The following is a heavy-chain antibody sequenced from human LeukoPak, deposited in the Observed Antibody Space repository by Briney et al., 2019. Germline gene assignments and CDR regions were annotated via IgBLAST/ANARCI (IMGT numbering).Heavy chain of an antibody. J-gene: IGHJ4*02. CDR2: IYSGGST. Sequence: GGSLRLSCAASGFTVSSNYMSWVRQAPGKGLEWVSVIYSGGSTYYVDSVKGRFTISRDNSKNTLYLQMNSLRAEDTAVYYCASTATKGYDFWSGYYLGFDYWGQGTLVTVSS. CDR1: GFTVSSNY. CDR3: ASTATKGYDFWSGYYLGFDY. V-gene: IGHV3-53*01. D-gene: IGHD3-3*01.